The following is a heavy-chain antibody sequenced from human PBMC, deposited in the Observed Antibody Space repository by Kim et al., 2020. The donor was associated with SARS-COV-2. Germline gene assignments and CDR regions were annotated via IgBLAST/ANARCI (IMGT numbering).Heavy chain of an antibody. CDR2: INAGNGNT. Sequence: ASVKVSCKASGYTFTSYAMHWVRQAPGQRLEWMGWINAGNGNTKYSQKFQGRVTITRDTSASTAYMELSSLRSEDTAVYYCARPARNPLPNCGGDCYHNWFDPWGQGTLVTVSS. V-gene: IGHV1-3*01. J-gene: IGHJ5*02. CDR1: GYTFTSYA. D-gene: IGHD2-21*02. CDR3: ARPARNPLPNCGGDCYHNWFDP.